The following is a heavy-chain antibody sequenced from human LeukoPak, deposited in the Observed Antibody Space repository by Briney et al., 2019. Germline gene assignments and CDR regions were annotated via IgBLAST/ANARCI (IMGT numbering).Heavy chain of an antibody. V-gene: IGHV1-69*13. CDR2: IIPIFGTA. D-gene: IGHD3-10*01. CDR3: ARGDSGNYFDY. Sequence: GPSVKVACKASGGAFRSYAISWVRQAPREGLEWMGGIIPIFGTANYAQKFQGRVTITADESTSTAYMELSSLRSEDTAVYYCARGDSGNYFDYWGQGTLVTVSS. J-gene: IGHJ4*02. CDR1: GGAFRSYA.